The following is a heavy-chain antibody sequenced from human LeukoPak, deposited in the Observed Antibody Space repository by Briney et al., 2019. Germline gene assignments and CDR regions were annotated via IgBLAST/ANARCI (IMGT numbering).Heavy chain of an antibody. CDR2: INPNTGDT. J-gene: IGHJ4*02. D-gene: IGHD2-8*01. V-gene: IGHV1-2*02. Sequence: ASVKVSCKSSGYTFTAYFIHWVRQPPGQGLEWMGWINPNTGDTNYAQKFQGRVTMTRDTSITTAYMDLSRLRYDDTALYYCVRSGVFDYWGQGTLVTVSS. CDR3: VRSGVFDY. CDR1: GYTFTAYF.